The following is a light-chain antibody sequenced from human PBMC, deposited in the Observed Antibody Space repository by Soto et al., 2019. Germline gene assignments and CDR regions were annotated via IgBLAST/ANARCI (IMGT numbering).Light chain of an antibody. CDR3: CSYAGSSTFAV. CDR1: SSDVGSYNL. V-gene: IGLV2-23*03. Sequence: QSALTQPASVSGSPGQSITISCTGTSSDVGSYNLVSWYQQHPGKAPKFVIYEGSKRPSGVSNRFSGSKSANTASLTISGLQAEDEADYYCCSYAGSSTFAVFGGGTKLTVL. CDR2: EGS. J-gene: IGLJ2*01.